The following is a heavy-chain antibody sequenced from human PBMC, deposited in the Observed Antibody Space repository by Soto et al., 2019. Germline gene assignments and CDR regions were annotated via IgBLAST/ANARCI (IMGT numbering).Heavy chain of an antibody. J-gene: IGHJ6*02. V-gene: IGHV1-69*13. Sequence: SVKVSCKASGGTFSSYAISWVRQAPGQGLEWMGGIIPIFGTANYAQKFQGRVTITADESTSTAYMELSSLRSEDTAVYYCARDSRPPDYYGSGSYRYYGMDVWGQGTTVT. CDR2: IIPIFGTA. CDR1: GGTFSSYA. CDR3: ARDSRPPDYYGSGSYRYYGMDV. D-gene: IGHD3-10*01.